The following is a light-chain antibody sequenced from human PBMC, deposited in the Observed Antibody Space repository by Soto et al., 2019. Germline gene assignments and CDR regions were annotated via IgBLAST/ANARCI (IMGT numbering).Light chain of an antibody. V-gene: IGKV1-39*01. CDR1: QSISSY. CDR2: AAS. Sequence: DIQMTQSPSSLSASVGDRVTITCRARQSISSYLNWYQQKPGKAPKLLIPAASSLQSGVPSRFSGSRSGTHFMLTISSLQPDDCATYYCHQSYDTLWTFGQGTKVHI. CDR3: HQSYDTLWT. J-gene: IGKJ1*01.